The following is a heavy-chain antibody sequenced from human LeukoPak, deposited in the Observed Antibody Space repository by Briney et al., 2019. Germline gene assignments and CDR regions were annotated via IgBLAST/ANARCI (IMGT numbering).Heavy chain of an antibody. Sequence: GGSLRLSCAASGFTVSSNYMSWVRQAPGKALEWVSVIYAGGSTFYADFVKGRFTISRDNSKNTLYLQINSLRADDTAVYFCARDQNALGGAFDLWGQGTMVTVSS. J-gene: IGHJ3*01. CDR1: GFTVSSNY. D-gene: IGHD3-10*01. CDR2: IYAGGST. V-gene: IGHV3-53*01. CDR3: ARDQNALGGAFDL.